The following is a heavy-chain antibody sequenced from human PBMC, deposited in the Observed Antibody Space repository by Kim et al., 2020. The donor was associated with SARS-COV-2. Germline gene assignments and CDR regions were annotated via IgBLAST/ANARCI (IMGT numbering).Heavy chain of an antibody. V-gene: IGHV1-3*01. D-gene: IGHD5-12*01. CDR3: AREEYSGYEKLWDY. Sequence: SPKFQGRVTITRDTSASTAYMELSSLRSEDTAVYYCAREEYSGYEKLWDYWGQGTLVTVSS. J-gene: IGHJ4*02.